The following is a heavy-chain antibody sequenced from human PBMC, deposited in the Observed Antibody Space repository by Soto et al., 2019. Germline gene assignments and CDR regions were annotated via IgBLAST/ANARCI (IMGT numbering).Heavy chain of an antibody. J-gene: IGHJ4*02. CDR3: ARDNWNSY. V-gene: IGHV3-74*01. D-gene: IGHD1-7*01. Sequence: EVQLVESGGGLVQPGGSLRLSCVASGFTFSNYWMHWVRQAPGKGLVWVSRISTAESSTNYADSVTGRFTISRDNAMNTLYLQMNSLRAEDTAVYYCARDNWNSYWGQGTLVTVSS. CDR1: GFTFSNYW. CDR2: ISTAESST.